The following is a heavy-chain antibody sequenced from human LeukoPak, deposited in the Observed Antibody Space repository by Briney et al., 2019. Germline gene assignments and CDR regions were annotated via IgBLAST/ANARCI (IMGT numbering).Heavy chain of an antibody. V-gene: IGHV3-30*09. D-gene: IGHD3-22*01. CDR2: ISYDETNE. J-gene: IGHJ4*02. CDR3: ARGGANAQYDYSGYYTRYFDY. Sequence: GGSLRLSCAASGFNFSSHAMHWFRQAPGKGLEWVAVISYDETNEYYADSVKGRFAISRDNSKSTLYLQMNRLRAEDTAVYYCARGGANAQYDYSGYYTRYFDYWGQGTLVTVSS. CDR1: GFNFSSHA.